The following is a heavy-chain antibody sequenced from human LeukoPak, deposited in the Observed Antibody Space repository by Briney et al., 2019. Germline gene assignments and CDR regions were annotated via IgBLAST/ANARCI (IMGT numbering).Heavy chain of an antibody. D-gene: IGHD3-10*01. J-gene: IGHJ5*02. CDR2: IYYSGST. V-gene: IGHV4-39*07. CDR3: ARDHRNNYYGSGSYRNWFDP. CDR1: GGSISSSSYY. Sequence: KASETLSLTCTVSGGSISSSSYYWGWIRRPPGKGLEWIGSIYYSGSTYYNPSLKSRVTISVDTSKNQFSLKLSSVTAADTAVYYCARDHRNNYYGSGSYRNWFDPWGQGTLVTVSS.